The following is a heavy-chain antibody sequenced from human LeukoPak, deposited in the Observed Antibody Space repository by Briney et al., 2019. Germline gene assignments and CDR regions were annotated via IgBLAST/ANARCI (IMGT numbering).Heavy chain of an antibody. CDR3: ARGDGSGSYYKDY. J-gene: IGHJ4*02. CDR1: GGSISSGSYY. V-gene: IGHV4-61*02. D-gene: IGHD3-10*01. Sequence: SQTLSLTCTVSGGSISSGSYYWSWIRQPAGKGLEWIGRIYTSGSTYYNPSLKSRVTISVDTSKNQFSLKLSSVTAADTAVYYCARGDGSGSYYKDYWGQGTLVTVSS. CDR2: IYTSGST.